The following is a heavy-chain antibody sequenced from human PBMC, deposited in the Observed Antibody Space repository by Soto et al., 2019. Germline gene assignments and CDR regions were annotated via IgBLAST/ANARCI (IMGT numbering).Heavy chain of an antibody. CDR2: IYSGGST. CDR3: ARAGSSRDAFDI. CDR1: GFTVGSNY. Sequence: GGSLRLSCAASGFTVGSNYMSWVRQAPGKGLEWVSVIYSGGSTYYADSVKGRFTISRDNSKNTLYLQMNSLRAEDTAVYYCARAGSSRDAFDIWGQGTMVTVSS. J-gene: IGHJ3*02. V-gene: IGHV3-66*01. D-gene: IGHD6-6*01.